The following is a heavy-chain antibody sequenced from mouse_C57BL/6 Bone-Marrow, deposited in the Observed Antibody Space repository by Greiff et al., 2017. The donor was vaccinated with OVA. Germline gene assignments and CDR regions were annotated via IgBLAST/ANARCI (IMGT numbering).Heavy chain of an antibody. D-gene: IGHD2-10*02. CDR1: GFTFSSYA. CDR3: ARGGMVKRAWFAY. J-gene: IGHJ3*01. V-gene: IGHV5-4*01. Sequence: EVQGVESGGGLVKPGGSLKLSCAASGFTFSSYAMSWVRQTPEKRLEWVATISDGGSYTYYPDNVKGRFTISRDNAKNNLYLQMSHLKSEDTAMYYCARGGMVKRAWFAYWGQGTLVTVSA. CDR2: ISDGGSYT.